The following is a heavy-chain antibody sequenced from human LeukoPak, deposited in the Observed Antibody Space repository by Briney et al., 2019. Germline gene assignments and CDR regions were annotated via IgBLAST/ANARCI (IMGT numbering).Heavy chain of an antibody. D-gene: IGHD3-3*01. CDR3: ARVGRFLEWLPNWFDP. CDR2: ISAYNGNT. V-gene: IGHV1-18*01. J-gene: IGHJ5*02. CDR1: GYTFTSYG. Sequence: ASVKVSCKASGYTFTSYGISWVRQAPGQGLEWMGWISAYNGNTNYAQKLQGRVTMTTDTSTSTAYMELRSLGSDDTAVYYCARVGRFLEWLPNWFDPWGQGTLVTVSS.